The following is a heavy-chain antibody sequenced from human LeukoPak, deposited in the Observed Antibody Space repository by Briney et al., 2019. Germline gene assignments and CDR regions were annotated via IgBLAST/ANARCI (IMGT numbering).Heavy chain of an antibody. Sequence: GGSLRLSCAASGFTFSSYSMNWVRQAPGKGLEWVSYISSSSSTIYYADSVKGRFTISRDNAKNSLYLQMNSLRAEDTAVYYCARYGTDPLDAFDIWGQGTMVTVSS. CDR1: GFTFSSYS. J-gene: IGHJ3*02. CDR2: ISSSSSTI. V-gene: IGHV3-48*01. CDR3: ARYGTDPLDAFDI. D-gene: IGHD1-26*01.